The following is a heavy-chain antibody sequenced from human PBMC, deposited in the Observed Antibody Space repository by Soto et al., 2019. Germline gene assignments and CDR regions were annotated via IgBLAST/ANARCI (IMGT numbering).Heavy chain of an antibody. V-gene: IGHV3-7*05. CDR2: IKQDGSEK. D-gene: IGHD6-19*01. CDR3: ASSGYSSGWHDY. J-gene: IGHJ4*02. CDR1: GFTFSSYW. Sequence: GESLKISCAASGFTFSSYWMSWVRQAPGKGLEWVANIKQDGSEKYYVDSVKGRFTISRDNAKNSLYLQMNSLRAEDTAVYYCASSGYSSGWHDYWGQGTLVTVSS.